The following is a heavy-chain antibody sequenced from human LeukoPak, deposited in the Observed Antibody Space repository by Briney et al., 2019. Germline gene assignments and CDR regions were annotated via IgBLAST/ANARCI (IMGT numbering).Heavy chain of an antibody. CDR2: ISSSGSTI. V-gene: IGHV3-48*04. Sequence: PGGSLRLSCAASGFTFSSYAMSWVRQAPGKGLEWVSYISSSGSTIYYADSVKGRFTISRDNAKNSLYLQMNSLRAEDTAVYYCATYQLRHPIDYWGQGTLVTVSS. J-gene: IGHJ4*02. D-gene: IGHD2-2*01. CDR3: ATYQLRHPIDY. CDR1: GFTFSSYA.